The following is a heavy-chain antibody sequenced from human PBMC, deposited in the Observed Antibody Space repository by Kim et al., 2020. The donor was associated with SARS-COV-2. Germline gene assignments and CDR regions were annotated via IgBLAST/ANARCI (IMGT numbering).Heavy chain of an antibody. CDR3: ASAVVGTFYYGLDV. V-gene: IGHV5-51*04. Sequence: GESLKISCEGSGYTFAKYWVAWVRQMPGKGLEWMGIIYSGDSDTRYSPSFQGQVTMSVDKPLNTAYLQWNSLKTSDTGMYLCASAVVGTFYYGLDVWGQGTPVIVTS. CDR1: GYTFAKYW. J-gene: IGHJ6*02. D-gene: IGHD6-19*01. CDR2: IYSGDSDT.